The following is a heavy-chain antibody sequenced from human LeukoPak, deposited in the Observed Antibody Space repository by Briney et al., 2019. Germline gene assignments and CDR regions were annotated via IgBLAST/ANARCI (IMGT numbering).Heavy chain of an antibody. V-gene: IGHV3-7*03. D-gene: IGHD3-16*01. Sequence: GGSLRLSCAASGFTFSSYWMNWARQAPGKGLEWVASVNHNGNVNYYVDSVRGRFTISRDNAKNSLYLQMSNLRAEDTAVYFCARGGGLGVWGQGATVTVSS. CDR2: VNHNGNVN. J-gene: IGHJ6*02. CDR3: ARGGGLGV. CDR1: GFTFSSYW.